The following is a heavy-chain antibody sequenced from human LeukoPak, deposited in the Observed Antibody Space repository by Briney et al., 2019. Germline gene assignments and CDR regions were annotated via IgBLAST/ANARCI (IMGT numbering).Heavy chain of an antibody. Sequence: PGGSLRLSCVASGFTVSTNYMSWVRQAPGKGLEWVSVIYSGGSTYYADSVKGRFTISRDNSKNTLYLQMNSLRAEDTAVYYCAKSGLPSYYFDYWGQGTLVTVSS. CDR2: IYSGGST. D-gene: IGHD2-15*01. CDR3: AKSGLPSYYFDY. V-gene: IGHV3-53*01. J-gene: IGHJ4*02. CDR1: GFTVSTNY.